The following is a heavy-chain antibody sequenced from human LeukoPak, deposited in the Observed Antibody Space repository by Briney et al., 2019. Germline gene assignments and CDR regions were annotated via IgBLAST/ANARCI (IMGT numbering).Heavy chain of an antibody. CDR2: IYYTGST. Sequence: PSETLSLTCTVSGGSISTYYWSWIRQPPGKGLEWIGYIYYTGSTNYNPSLKSRVTMSIDTSKNQFSLKLSSVTAADTAVYYCARRPGVAVAFDYWGQGTLVTVSS. V-gene: IGHV4-59*08. D-gene: IGHD6-19*01. CDR3: ARRPGVAVAFDY. J-gene: IGHJ4*02. CDR1: GGSISTYY.